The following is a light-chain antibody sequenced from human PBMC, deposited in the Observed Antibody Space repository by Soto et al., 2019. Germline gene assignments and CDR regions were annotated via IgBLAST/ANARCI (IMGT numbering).Light chain of an antibody. CDR2: TLS. V-gene: IGKV2-40*01. Sequence: DIVMTQTPLSLPVTPGEPASISCRSSQSLLDSDDGNTYLDWYLQKPGQSPQLLIYTLSYRASGGQDRFSGSGSGTDFTLKISRVEAEDVGVYYCMQRIEFPWTFGQGTKVEIK. CDR1: QSLLDSDDGNTY. CDR3: MQRIEFPWT. J-gene: IGKJ1*01.